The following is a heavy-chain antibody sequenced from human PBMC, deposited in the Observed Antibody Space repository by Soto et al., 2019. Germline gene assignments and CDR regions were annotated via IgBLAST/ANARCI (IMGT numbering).Heavy chain of an antibody. Sequence: ASETLSLTCTVSGGSISSYYWSWIRQPPGKGLEWIGYIYYSGSTNYNPSLKSRVTISVDTSKNQFSLKLSSVTAADTAVYYCARRYGYSFDYWGQGTLVTVSS. CDR1: GGSISSYY. J-gene: IGHJ4*02. D-gene: IGHD1-1*01. CDR2: IYYSGST. CDR3: ARRYGYSFDY. V-gene: IGHV4-59*08.